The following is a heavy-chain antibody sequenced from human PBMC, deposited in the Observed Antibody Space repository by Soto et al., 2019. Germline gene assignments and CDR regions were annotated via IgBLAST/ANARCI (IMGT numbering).Heavy chain of an antibody. J-gene: IGHJ4*02. CDR2: IYYSGST. CDR1: SGSISRSNW. Sequence: SETLSLTCAVSSGSISRSNWCSCVRQPPGKGLEWIGDIYYSGSTNYNPSLKSRVTISVDTSKNQFSLKLSSVTAADTAVYYCARAPAIAARRPKGLGYGFDYWGQGTLVTGSS. CDR3: ARAPAIAARRPKGLGYGFDY. V-gene: IGHV4-4*02. D-gene: IGHD6-6*01.